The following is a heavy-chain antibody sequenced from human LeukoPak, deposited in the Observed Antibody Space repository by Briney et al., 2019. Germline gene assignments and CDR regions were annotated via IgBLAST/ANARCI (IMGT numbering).Heavy chain of an antibody. CDR1: GGSISSYY. J-gene: IGHJ4*02. V-gene: IGHV4-59*01. Sequence: SSETLSLTCTVPGGSISSYYWSWIRQPPGKGLEWIGYIYYSGSTNYNPSLKSRVTISLDTSKNQFSLKLSSVTAADTAVYFCARLTYYYDSSGYYQYYFDYWGQGTLVTVSS. CDR2: IYYSGST. D-gene: IGHD3-22*01. CDR3: ARLTYYYDSSGYYQYYFDY.